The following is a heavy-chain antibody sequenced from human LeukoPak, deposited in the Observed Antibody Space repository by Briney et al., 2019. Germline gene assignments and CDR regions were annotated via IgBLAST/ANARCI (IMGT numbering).Heavy chain of an antibody. CDR3: AHNFGYCSGGSCVALFDP. V-gene: IGHV2-5*02. CDR1: GFSLSTSGVG. Sequence: SGPTLVKPTQTLTLTCTFSGFSLSTSGVGVGWIRQPPGKALEWLALIYWDDDKRYSPSLKSRLTITKDTSKNQVVLTMTNMDPVDTATYYCAHNFGYCSGGSCVALFDPWGQGTLVTVSP. D-gene: IGHD2-15*01. J-gene: IGHJ5*02. CDR2: IYWDDDK.